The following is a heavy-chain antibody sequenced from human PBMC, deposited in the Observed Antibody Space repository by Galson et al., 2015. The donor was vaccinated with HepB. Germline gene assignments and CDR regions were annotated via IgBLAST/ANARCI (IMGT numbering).Heavy chain of an antibody. CDR3: ARADIGFLEWLAYYSDL. CDR2: IDSKGEYR. V-gene: IGHV3-21*06. J-gene: IGHJ2*01. Sequence: SLRLSCAGSGFTFRSYSINWVRQTPGKGLEWVSSIDSKGEYRNYADSVKGRFTISRDNAKNSIYLQMNSMRAEDTDLYYCARADIGFLEWLAYYSDLWGRGALVTVSS. D-gene: IGHD3-3*01. CDR1: GFTFRSYS.